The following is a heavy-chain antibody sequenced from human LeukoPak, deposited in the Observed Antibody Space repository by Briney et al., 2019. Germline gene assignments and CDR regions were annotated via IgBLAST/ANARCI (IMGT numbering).Heavy chain of an antibody. Sequence: SETLSLTCTVSGGSISSQYLSWIRQPAGKGLEWIGRIYTNGESDYNPSLKSRVTMSVDTSKKQFSLKLNSMTAADAAVYYCARGYYGGAVDSWGQGILGIVSS. CDR1: GGSISSQY. CDR2: IYTNGES. CDR3: ARGYYGGAVDS. D-gene: IGHD3-16*01. J-gene: IGHJ4*02. V-gene: IGHV4-4*07.